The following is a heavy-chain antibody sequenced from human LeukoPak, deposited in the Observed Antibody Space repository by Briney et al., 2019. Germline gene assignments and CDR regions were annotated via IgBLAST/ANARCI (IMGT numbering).Heavy chain of an antibody. J-gene: IGHJ4*02. CDR3: AKGVRGYSGTPFDY. V-gene: IGHV3-23*01. CDR2: ISGSGGST. CDR1: GFTFSSYA. D-gene: IGHD5-12*01. Sequence: GGSLTLSCAASGFTFSSYAMSCVRQPAGKGLEWVSAISGSGGSTYYAGSVKDRFAISRDNSTSRLYLQMNSLRAEDTAVYSCAKGVRGYSGTPFDYWGQGTLVTVSS.